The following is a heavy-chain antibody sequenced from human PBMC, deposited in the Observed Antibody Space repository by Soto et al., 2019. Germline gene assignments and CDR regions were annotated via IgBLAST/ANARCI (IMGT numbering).Heavy chain of an antibody. J-gene: IGHJ6*02. Sequence: SVKVSCKASGGTFSSYTISWVRQAPGQGLEWMGRIIPIHGIANYAQKFQGRVTITADTSTSTAYMELRSLRSDDTAIYYCTREGSAPYYYYGMDAWGQGTTVTVSS. CDR3: TREGSAPYYYYGMDA. CDR2: IIPIHGIA. CDR1: GGTFSSYT. V-gene: IGHV1-69*04. D-gene: IGHD3-10*01.